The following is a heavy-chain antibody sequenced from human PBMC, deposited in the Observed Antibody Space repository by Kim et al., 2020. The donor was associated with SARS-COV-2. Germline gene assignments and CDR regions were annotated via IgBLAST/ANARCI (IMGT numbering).Heavy chain of an antibody. J-gene: IGHJ4*02. D-gene: IGHD1-26*01. CDR3: ARVAVVGASGYRRYYFDY. Sequence: ASVKVSCKASGYTFTSYAMHWVRQAPGQRLEWMGWINAGNGNTKYSQKFQGRVTITRDTSASTAYMELSSLRSEDTAVYYCARVAVVGASGYRRYYFDYWGQGTLVTVSS. CDR2: INAGNGNT. CDR1: GYTFTSYA. V-gene: IGHV1-3*01.